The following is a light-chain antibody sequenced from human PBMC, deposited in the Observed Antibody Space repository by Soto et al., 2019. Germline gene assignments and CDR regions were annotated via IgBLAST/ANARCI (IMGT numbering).Light chain of an antibody. CDR3: QQYYSTPQT. Sequence: DIVMTQSPDSLAVSLGERATINCKSSQSVLYSSNNKNYLAWYQQKPGQPPKLLIYWASIRESGVPDRFSGSGSETDFTLTISSLQAEDVAVYYCQQYYSTPQTFGQGTKVEIK. J-gene: IGKJ1*01. CDR1: QSVLYSSNNKNY. CDR2: WAS. V-gene: IGKV4-1*01.